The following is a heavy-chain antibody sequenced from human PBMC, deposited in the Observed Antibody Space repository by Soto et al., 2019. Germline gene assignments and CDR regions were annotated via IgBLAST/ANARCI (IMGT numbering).Heavy chain of an antibody. CDR1: GGSFSGYY. V-gene: IGHV4-34*01. J-gene: IGHJ4*02. Sequence: QVQLQQWGAGLLKPSETLSLTCAVYGGSFSGYYWSWIRQPPGKGLEWIGEINHSGSTNYNPSLKTRGTISVDTSKNQFSLKLSSVTAADTAVYYCASGYDFWSGYLFDYWGQGTLVTVSS. D-gene: IGHD3-3*01. CDR3: ASGYDFWSGYLFDY. CDR2: INHSGST.